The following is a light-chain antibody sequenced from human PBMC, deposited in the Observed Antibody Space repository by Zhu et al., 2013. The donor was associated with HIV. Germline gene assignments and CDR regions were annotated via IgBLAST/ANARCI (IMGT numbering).Light chain of an antibody. V-gene: IGLV2-11*01. J-gene: IGLJ3*02. Sequence: QSALTQPRSVSGSPGQSVTISCTGSSSDVGAYNFVSWYQQYPGKAPKLMVYDVSMRPSGVPDRFSGSKSGDTASLTISGLQAEDEADYYCCSYAGRYIWVFGGGTKLTVL. CDR1: SSDVGAYNF. CDR3: CSYAGRYIWV. CDR2: DVS.